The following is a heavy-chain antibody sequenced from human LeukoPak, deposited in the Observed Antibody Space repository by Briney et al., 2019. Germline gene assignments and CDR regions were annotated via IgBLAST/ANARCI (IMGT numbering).Heavy chain of an antibody. V-gene: IGHV5-51*01. J-gene: IGHJ4*02. Sequence: GESLKISCQGSGYRFSNYWIAWVRQIPGKGLEWMGAVFPDDSDTRDSPSFEGRVTISADKSTSTAYLQRSSLEASDTAIYYCARHTWWEVVAADYWGQGTLVTVSS. CDR1: GYRFSNYW. D-gene: IGHD2-15*01. CDR3: ARHTWWEVVAADY. CDR2: VFPDDSDT.